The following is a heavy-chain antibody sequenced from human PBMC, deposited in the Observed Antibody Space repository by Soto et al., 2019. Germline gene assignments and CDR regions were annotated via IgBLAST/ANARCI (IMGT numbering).Heavy chain of an antibody. CDR1: GYRYTSKY. Sequence: PVEATSKAPGYRYTSKYMHSLRHAQRQGLECMGIINPSGGSTSYAQKFQGRVTMTRDTSTSTVYMELSSLRSEDTAVYYCAREIAGDEAPLSSRGGGDYYYYGMDVWGQGTTVTVSS. J-gene: IGHJ6*02. CDR2: INPSGGST. V-gene: IGHV1-46*01. CDR3: AREIAGDEAPLSSRGGGDYYYYGMDV. D-gene: IGHD6-13*01.